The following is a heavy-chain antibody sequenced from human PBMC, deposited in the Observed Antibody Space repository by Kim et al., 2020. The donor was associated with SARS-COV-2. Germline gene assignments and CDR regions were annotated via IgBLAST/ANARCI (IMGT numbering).Heavy chain of an antibody. V-gene: IGHV1-24*01. D-gene: IGHD1-7*01. CDR3: ATSTSITGTRAIYYYYYGMDV. Sequence: ASVKVSCKVSGYTLTELSMHWVRQAPGKGLEWMGGFDPEDGETIYAQKFQGRVTMTEDTSTDTAYMELSSLRSEDTAVYYCATSTSITGTRAIYYYYYGMDVWGQWTTVTVSS. CDR1: GYTLTELS. J-gene: IGHJ6*02. CDR2: FDPEDGET.